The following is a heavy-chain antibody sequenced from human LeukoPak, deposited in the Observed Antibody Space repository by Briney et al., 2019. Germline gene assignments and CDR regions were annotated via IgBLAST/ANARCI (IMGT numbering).Heavy chain of an antibody. CDR2: IYYSGST. Sequence: SETLSLTCTVSGGSISSYYWSWIRQPPGKGLEWIGYIYYSGSTNYNPSLKSRVTISADTSKNQFSLKLSSVTAADTAVYYCAREGSSSGWRPFDIWGQGTVVTVSS. D-gene: IGHD6-19*01. CDR3: AREGSSSGWRPFDI. V-gene: IGHV4-59*01. J-gene: IGHJ3*02. CDR1: GGSISSYY.